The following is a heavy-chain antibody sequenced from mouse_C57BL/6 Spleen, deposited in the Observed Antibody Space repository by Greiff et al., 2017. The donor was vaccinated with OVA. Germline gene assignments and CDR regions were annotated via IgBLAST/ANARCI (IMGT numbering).Heavy chain of an antibody. D-gene: IGHD3-3*01. V-gene: IGHV1-39*01. CDR2: INPNYGTT. J-gene: IGHJ2*01. CDR3: ARELGGLEPYFDY. Sequence: EVQLQQSGPELVKPGASVKISCKASGYSFTDYNMNWVKQSNGKSLEWIGVINPNYGTTSYNQKFKGKATLTVYQSSSTAYMQLNSLTAEDSAVYYCARELGGLEPYFDYWGQGTTLTVSS. CDR1: GYSFTDYN.